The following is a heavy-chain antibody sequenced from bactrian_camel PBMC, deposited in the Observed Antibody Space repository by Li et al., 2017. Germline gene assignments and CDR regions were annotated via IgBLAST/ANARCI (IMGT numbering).Heavy chain of an antibody. CDR3: SLGRTSRRT. V-gene: IGHV3S40*01. Sequence: VQLVESGGDLVQPGGSLTLSCTASEFPFGGYYYMSWVRQAPGKGVEWVAGISRDGGSTSYEESVKERFIISRDNDRDMLYLQMNSLKPEDTAMYYCSLGRTSRRTWGPGTQVTVS. D-gene: IGHD1*01. CDR1: EFPFGGYY. CDR2: ISRDGGST. J-gene: IGHJ4*01.